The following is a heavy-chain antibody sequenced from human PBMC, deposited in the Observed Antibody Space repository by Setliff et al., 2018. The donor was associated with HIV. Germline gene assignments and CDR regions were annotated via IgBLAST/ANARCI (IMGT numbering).Heavy chain of an antibody. CDR1: GGSISSYY. J-gene: IGHJ6*02. CDR2: TYYSCST. Sequence: PSETLSLTCTGSGGSISSYYWSWSLQPPGKGLEWIGYTYYSCSTNYNPSLKSRVTISVATSNDQSSMKLSSVTAADTAVYYCARAXXGDSSSWYGLSSYSGMDVWGQWTTVTVSS. D-gene: IGHD6-13*01. CDR3: ARAXXGDSSSWYGLSSYSGMDV. V-gene: IGHV4-59*01.